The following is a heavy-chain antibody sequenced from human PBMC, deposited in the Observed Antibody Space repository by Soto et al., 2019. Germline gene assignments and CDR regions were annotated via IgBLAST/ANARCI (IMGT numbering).Heavy chain of an antibody. CDR2: IKEDGSDM. CDR1: GFTFSSYW. J-gene: IGHJ4*02. V-gene: IGHV3-7*01. Sequence: EVQLVESGGGLVQPGGSLRRSCAASGFTFSSYWMSWVRQAPGTGVEWVANIKEDGSDMYYVDSVKGRFTISRDNAKNSLYLQMNSLRADDTAGYYWATEVWVYYDFWSGYSDYWGQGTLVTVSS. CDR3: ATEVWVYYDFWSGYSDY. D-gene: IGHD3-3*01.